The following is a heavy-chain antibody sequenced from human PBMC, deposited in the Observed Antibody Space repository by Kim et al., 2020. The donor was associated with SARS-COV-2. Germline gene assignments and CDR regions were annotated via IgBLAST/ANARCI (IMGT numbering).Heavy chain of an antibody. V-gene: IGHV3-7*01. CDR1: GFTFSIYW. CDR2: IKQDGSDK. D-gene: IGHD6-13*01. CDR3: AREDKTAPGLGGCFDC. Sequence: GGSLRLSCAASGFTFSIYWMSWVRQAPGKGLEWVAKIKQDGSDKYYVDSVKGRFTISRDNAKNSLYLQMNSLRAEDTAVYYCAREDKTAPGLGGCFDCWG. J-gene: IGHJ4*01.